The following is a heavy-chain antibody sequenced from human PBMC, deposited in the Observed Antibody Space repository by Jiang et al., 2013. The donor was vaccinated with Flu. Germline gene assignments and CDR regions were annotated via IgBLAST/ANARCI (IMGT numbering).Heavy chain of an antibody. V-gene: IGHV4-39*01. Sequence: KPSETLSLTCTVSGGSISSSSYYWGLDPPAPGKGWSGLGVSIIVEHLLQPVLKSRVTISVDTSKNQFSLKLSSVTAADTAVYYCARQYCSSTSCYRVLYYYYGMDVWGQGTTVTVSS. J-gene: IGHJ6*02. CDR1: GGSISSSSYY. CDR2: SIIVEH. D-gene: IGHD2-2*02. CDR3: ARQYCSSTSCYRVLYYYYGMDV.